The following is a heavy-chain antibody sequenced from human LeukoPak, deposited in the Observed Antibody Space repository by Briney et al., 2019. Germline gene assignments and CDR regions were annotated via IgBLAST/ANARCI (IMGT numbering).Heavy chain of an antibody. CDR1: GFTFSSYA. CDR2: ISGSGGST. Sequence: GGSLRLSRAASGFTFSSYAMSWVRQAPGKGLEWVSAISGSGGSTYYADSVKGRFTISRDNSKNTLYLQMNSLRAEDTAVYYCAKDPASRRYFDYWGQGTLVTVSS. J-gene: IGHJ4*02. V-gene: IGHV3-23*01. CDR3: AKDPASRRYFDY. D-gene: IGHD6-6*01.